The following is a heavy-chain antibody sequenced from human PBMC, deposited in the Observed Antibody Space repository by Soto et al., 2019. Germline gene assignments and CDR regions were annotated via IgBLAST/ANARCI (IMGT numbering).Heavy chain of an antibody. Sequence: QVQLQQWGAGLLKPSETLSLTCAVDGGAFSNHYWSWIRQPPGKGLEWIGEINHSGSTNSNPSLKSRVTISADTSKNQFSLKLISVTAADTAVYYCARMYGDYAEYFDLWGRGTLVTVSS. CDR2: INHSGST. CDR3: ARMYGDYAEYFDL. J-gene: IGHJ2*01. V-gene: IGHV4-34*01. D-gene: IGHD4-17*01. CDR1: GGAFSNHY.